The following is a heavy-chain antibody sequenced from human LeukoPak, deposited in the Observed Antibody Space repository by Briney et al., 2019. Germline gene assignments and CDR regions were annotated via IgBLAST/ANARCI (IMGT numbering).Heavy chain of an antibody. Sequence: GESLKISCKGSGYSFATYWIGWVRQVPGKGLEWMGIIYPGDSDTRYSPSFQGQVTISADKSISTAYLQWSSLKASDIAMYYCARSRSGSYSFDYWGQGTLVTVSS. J-gene: IGHJ4*02. D-gene: IGHD3-10*01. CDR1: GYSFATYW. CDR2: IYPGDSDT. V-gene: IGHV5-51*01. CDR3: ARSRSGSYSFDY.